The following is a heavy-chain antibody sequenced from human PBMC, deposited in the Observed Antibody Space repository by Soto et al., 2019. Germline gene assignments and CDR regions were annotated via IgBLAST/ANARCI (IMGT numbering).Heavy chain of an antibody. V-gene: IGHV3-74*01. CDR2: IDKVGTDS. J-gene: IGHJ6*03. CDR1: EFTFSGRS. CDR3: ASGWFGPDV. D-gene: IGHD3-10*01. Sequence: EVQLVESGGGLVQPGGSLRLSCAASEFTFSGRSVHWVRQAPGKGLVWVSGIDKVGTDSTYADSVKGRFTSSRDNAKNTVYLQMTRLSVEDTAVYYCASGWFGPDVWGKGTKVTVAS.